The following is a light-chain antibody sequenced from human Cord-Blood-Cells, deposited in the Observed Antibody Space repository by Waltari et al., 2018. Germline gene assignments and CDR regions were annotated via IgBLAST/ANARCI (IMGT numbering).Light chain of an antibody. CDR2: EDH. J-gene: IGLJ3*02. Sequence: NFMLTQPHSVSESPGKTVTISCTGSSGSIASNYVQWYQQRPGSAPTTVIYEDHQRPSGVPDRFSGSIDSSSNSASLTISGRKTEDEADYYCQSYDSSNWVFGGGTKLTVL. CDR1: SGSIASNY. V-gene: IGLV6-57*02. CDR3: QSYDSSNWV.